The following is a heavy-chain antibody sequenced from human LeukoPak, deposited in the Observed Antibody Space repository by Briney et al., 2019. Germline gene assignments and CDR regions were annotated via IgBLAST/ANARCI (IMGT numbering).Heavy chain of an antibody. CDR3: ARGAYSSAWYTFYYYGMDV. Sequence: SETLSLTCTVSGGSISNYYWSRIRQPPGKGLEWIGYIYYSGSTNHNPSLKSRVTISVDSSKNQFSLKLSSVTAADTAVYYCARGAYSSAWYTFYYYGMDVWGQGTTVTVS. V-gene: IGHV4-59*01. D-gene: IGHD6-19*01. CDR1: GGSISNYY. J-gene: IGHJ6*02. CDR2: IYYSGST.